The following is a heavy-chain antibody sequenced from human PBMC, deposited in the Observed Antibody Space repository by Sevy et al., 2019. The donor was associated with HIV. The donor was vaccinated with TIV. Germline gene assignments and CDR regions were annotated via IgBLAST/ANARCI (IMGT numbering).Heavy chain of an antibody. CDR3: ARTTSAAMVFDY. CDR2: INWNGGST. CDR1: GFTFDDYG. D-gene: IGHD2-2*01. J-gene: IGHJ4*02. V-gene: IGHV3-20*01. Sequence: GGSLRLSCAASGFTFDDYGMSWVRQAPGKGLERVSGINWNGGSTGYADSVKGQFTISRDNAKNSLYLQMNSLRAEDTALYHCARTTSAAMVFDYWGQGTLVTVSS.